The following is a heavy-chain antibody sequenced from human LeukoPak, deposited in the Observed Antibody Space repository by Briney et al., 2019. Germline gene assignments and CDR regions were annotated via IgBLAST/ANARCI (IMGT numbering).Heavy chain of an antibody. D-gene: IGHD5-12*01. CDR2: IYHSGST. Sequence: SQTLSLTCAVSGGSISSGGYSWSWIRQPPGKGLEWIGYIYHSGSTYYNPSLKSRVTISVDESKNQFSLKLSSVTAADTAVYYCARAKSGYVASALDYWGQGTLVTVSS. CDR3: ARAKSGYVASALDY. V-gene: IGHV4-30-2*01. J-gene: IGHJ4*02. CDR1: GGSISSGGYS.